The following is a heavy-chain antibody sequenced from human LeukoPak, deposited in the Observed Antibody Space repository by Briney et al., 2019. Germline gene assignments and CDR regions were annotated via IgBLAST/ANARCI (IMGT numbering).Heavy chain of an antibody. CDR1: GFTFSNYY. CDR3: ARGIYGMDV. J-gene: IGHJ6*02. CDR2: ISHSGST. V-gene: IGHV4-34*01. Sequence: GSLRLSCAASGFTFSNYYMSWIRQPPGKGLEWIGEISHSGSTNYNPSLKSRVTISVDTSKNQFSLKLNSVTAADTAVYYCARGIYGMDVWGQGTTVTVSS.